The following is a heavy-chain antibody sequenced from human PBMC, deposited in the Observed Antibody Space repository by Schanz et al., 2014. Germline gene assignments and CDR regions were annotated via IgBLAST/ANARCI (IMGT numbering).Heavy chain of an antibody. CDR1: GFTFSSYA. V-gene: IGHV3-48*01. D-gene: IGHD1-1*01. CDR3: ARGRVLES. J-gene: IGHJ5*02. Sequence: VQLVESGGGVVQPGRSLRLSCAASGFTFSSYALHWVRQAPGKGLEWVSYISSASSTINYADSVKGRFTISRDNAKNSLFLQMNSLRAEDTAVYYCARGRVLESWGQGTLVTVSS. CDR2: ISSASSTI.